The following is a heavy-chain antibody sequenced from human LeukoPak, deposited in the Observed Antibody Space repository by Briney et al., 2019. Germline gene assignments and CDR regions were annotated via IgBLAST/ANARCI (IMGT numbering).Heavy chain of an antibody. D-gene: IGHD3-3*01. Sequence: PGGSLRLPCAASGFTFSSYGMHWVRQAPGKGLEWVSLIRYDGSNKYYADSVKGRFTISRDNSKNTLYLQMSSLRAEDTAVYYCAKDLSKELLYRRAKYYFDYWGQGTLVTVSS. J-gene: IGHJ4*02. CDR3: AKDLSKELLYRRAKYYFDY. V-gene: IGHV3-30*02. CDR2: IRYDGSNK. CDR1: GFTFSSYG.